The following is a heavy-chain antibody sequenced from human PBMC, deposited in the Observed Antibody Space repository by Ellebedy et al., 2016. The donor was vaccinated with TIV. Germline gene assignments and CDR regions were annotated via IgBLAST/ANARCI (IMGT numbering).Heavy chain of an antibody. CDR1: GFTFSSYW. J-gene: IGHJ3*02. Sequence: GGSLRLSCAASGFTFSSYWMHWVHQAPGKGLEWVAVISYDGSNKYYADSVKGRFTISRDNSKNTLYLQMNSLRAEDTALYYCARAGITMVRGVIMNAFDIWGQGTMVTVSS. D-gene: IGHD3-10*01. CDR3: ARAGITMVRGVIMNAFDI. CDR2: ISYDGSNK. V-gene: IGHV3-30*07.